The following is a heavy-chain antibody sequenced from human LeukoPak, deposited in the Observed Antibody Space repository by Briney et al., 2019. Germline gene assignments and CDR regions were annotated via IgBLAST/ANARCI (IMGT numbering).Heavy chain of an antibody. D-gene: IGHD4-17*01. Sequence: GRSLRLSCAASGFTFSSYAVHWVRQAPGKGLEWVAVISYDGSNKYYADSVKGRFTISRDNSKNTLYLQMNSLRAEDTAVYYCARESTELDYADAFDIWGQGTMVTVSS. J-gene: IGHJ3*02. CDR3: ARESTELDYADAFDI. CDR2: ISYDGSNK. CDR1: GFTFSSYA. V-gene: IGHV3-30-3*01.